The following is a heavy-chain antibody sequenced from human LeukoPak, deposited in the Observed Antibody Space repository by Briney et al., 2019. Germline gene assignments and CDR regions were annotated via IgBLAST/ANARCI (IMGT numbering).Heavy chain of an antibody. CDR2: PRGNEET. V-gene: IGHV3-23*01. D-gene: IGHD3-10*01. CDR1: GISFSNYG. CDR3: ARASWVSDPDAVR. Sequence: GGSLRLSCVASGISFSNYGMSWVRQAPAGGPEWVSSPRGNEETFYADSVKGRFTLSRDDSRNTVYLQLHNLRVEDTAIYYCARASWVSDPDAVRWGQGTQVTVSS. J-gene: IGHJ4*02.